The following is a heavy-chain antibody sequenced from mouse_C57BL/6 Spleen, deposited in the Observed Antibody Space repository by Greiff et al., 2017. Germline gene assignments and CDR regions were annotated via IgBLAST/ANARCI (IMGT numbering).Heavy chain of an antibody. V-gene: IGHV1-64*01. CDR2: IHPNSGST. D-gene: IGHD1-1*02. CDR3: ARVQGWFYAMDY. J-gene: IGHJ4*01. Sequence: QVQLQQSGAELVKPGASVKLSCKASGYTFTSYWMHWVKQRPGQGLEWIGMIHPNSGSTNYNEKFKSKATLTVDKSSSTAYMQLSSLTSEDSAVYYCARVQGWFYAMDYWGQGTSVTVSS. CDR1: GYTFTSYW.